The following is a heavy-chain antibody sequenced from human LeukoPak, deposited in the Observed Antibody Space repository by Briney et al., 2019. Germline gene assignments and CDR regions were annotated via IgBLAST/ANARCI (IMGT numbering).Heavy chain of an antibody. J-gene: IGHJ4*02. D-gene: IGHD3-16*01. CDR1: GYKFTDDY. CDR3: APTAEAYTSWWEV. CDR2: INPDSGFT. Sequence: ASVKVSCKASGYKFTDDYMHWVRQAPGQGLEFMGWINPDSGFTNYAQKFKGRVTMTRDTSISTAYLEVRSLTSDDTAVYYCAPTAEAYTSWWEVWGQGTLVTVSS. V-gene: IGHV1-2*02.